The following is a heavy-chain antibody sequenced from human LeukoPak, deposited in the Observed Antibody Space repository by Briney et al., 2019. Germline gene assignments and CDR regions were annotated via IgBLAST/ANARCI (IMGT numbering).Heavy chain of an antibody. CDR1: GFTFSSHG. CDR2: ISYDGSYK. Sequence: PGRSLRLSCAASGFTFSSHGMHWVRQAPGKGMEWVAVISYDGSYKYYADSVKGRFTISRDSSKNTLYLQMNSLRAEDTAVYYCAKGYYDSSGWAFDIWGQGTMVTVSS. J-gene: IGHJ3*02. V-gene: IGHV3-30*18. D-gene: IGHD3-22*01. CDR3: AKGYYDSSGWAFDI.